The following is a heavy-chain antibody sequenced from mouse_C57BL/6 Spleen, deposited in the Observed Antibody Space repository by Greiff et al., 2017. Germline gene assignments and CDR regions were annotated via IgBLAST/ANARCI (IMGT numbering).Heavy chain of an antibody. CDR1: GYTFTSYW. V-gene: IGHV1-53*01. CDR2: INPSNGGT. J-gene: IGHJ2*01. CDR3: ARETYGSSDY. D-gene: IGHD1-1*01. Sequence: VQLQQPGTELVKPGASVKLSCKASGYTFTSYWMHWVKQRPGQGLEWIGNINPSNGGTKYNEKFKAKATLTVDKSSSTAYMQLSTLTSDDSAVYSCARETYGSSDYWGQGTTLTFSS.